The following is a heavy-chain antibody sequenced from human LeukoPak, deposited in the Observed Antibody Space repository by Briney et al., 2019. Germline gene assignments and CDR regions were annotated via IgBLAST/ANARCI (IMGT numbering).Heavy chain of an antibody. Sequence: GGSLRLSCAASGFTFSRHGMHWVRQAPGKGLDWVAFIRYDGSEKYYADSVKGRFTISRDNSENSLYLQMNSLKAEDTAVYYCARVDRDGGDAFDIWGQGTMVTVSS. CDR1: GFTFSRHG. D-gene: IGHD1-14*01. CDR3: ARVDRDGGDAFDI. J-gene: IGHJ3*02. CDR2: IRYDGSEK. V-gene: IGHV3-30*02.